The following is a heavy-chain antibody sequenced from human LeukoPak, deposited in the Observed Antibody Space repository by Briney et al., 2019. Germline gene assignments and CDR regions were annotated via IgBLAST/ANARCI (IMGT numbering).Heavy chain of an antibody. CDR2: ISGTGGST. J-gene: IGHJ4*02. Sequence: GGSLRLSCAASGFTFSSYAMSWVRQAPGKGLEWVSCISGTGGSTYYADSVKGRFTISRDNSKNTLYLQMNSLRAEDTAVYYCAKAKGSGLKYYFDYWGQGTLATVSS. CDR1: GFTFSSYA. D-gene: IGHD6-19*01. V-gene: IGHV3-23*01. CDR3: AKAKGSGLKYYFDY.